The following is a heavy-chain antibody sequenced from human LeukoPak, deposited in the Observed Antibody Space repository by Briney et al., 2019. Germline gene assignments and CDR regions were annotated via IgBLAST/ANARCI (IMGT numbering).Heavy chain of an antibody. J-gene: IGHJ4*02. CDR1: GGTFSSYA. CDR3: ATSGDYDHFDY. CDR2: IIPIFGTA. V-gene: IGHV1-69*13. D-gene: IGHD4-17*01. Sequence: ASVKVSCKASGGTFSSYAISWVRQAPGQGLEWMGGIIPIFGTANYAQKFQGRVTITADESTSTAYMELSSLRSEDTAVYYCATSGDYDHFDYWGQGTLVTISS.